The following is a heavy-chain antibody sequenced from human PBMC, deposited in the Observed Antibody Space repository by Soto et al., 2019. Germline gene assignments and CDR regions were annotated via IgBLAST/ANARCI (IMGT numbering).Heavy chain of an antibody. D-gene: IGHD3-9*01. V-gene: IGHV1-8*01. CDR1: GYTFTSYD. CDR2: MNPHSGNT. Sequence: QVQLVQSGAEVKKPGASVKVSCKASGYTFTSYDINWVRQATGQGLEWMGWMNPHSGNTGYAQKFQGRVTMTRNTTISTAYMELSRLRSEDTAVYYCARGPPNYEILTGYYLSPFCYYCYGMDVWGQGTTVTVSS. CDR3: ARGPPNYEILTGYYLSPFCYYCYGMDV. J-gene: IGHJ6*02.